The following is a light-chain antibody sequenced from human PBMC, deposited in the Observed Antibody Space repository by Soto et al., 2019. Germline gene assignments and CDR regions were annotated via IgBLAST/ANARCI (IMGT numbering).Light chain of an antibody. Sequence: EIVLTQSPGTLSLSPGERPTLTCRASQSVSSSSLAWYQQKRGQAPRLLIHDASSSATGIPDRFSGSGSGTNFTLTISRLEPEEFAVYYCQQYGGSPRTFGQGTKVDIK. CDR2: DAS. V-gene: IGKV3-20*01. J-gene: IGKJ1*01. CDR3: QQYGGSPRT. CDR1: QSVSSSS.